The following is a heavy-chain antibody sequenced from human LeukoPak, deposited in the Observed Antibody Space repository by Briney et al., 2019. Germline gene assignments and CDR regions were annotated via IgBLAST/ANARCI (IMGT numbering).Heavy chain of an antibody. CDR1: GYTFTNYG. CDR2: ISAYNGNT. D-gene: IGHD6-19*01. CDR3: ARDGPYSSGWYIFDY. Sequence: EASVTVSCKASGYTFTNYGISWVRQAPGQGLEWMGWISAYNGNTNYAQKLQGRVTMTTDTSTSTAYMELRSLRSDDTAVYYCARDGPYSSGWYIFDYWGQGTLVTVSS. V-gene: IGHV1-18*01. J-gene: IGHJ4*02.